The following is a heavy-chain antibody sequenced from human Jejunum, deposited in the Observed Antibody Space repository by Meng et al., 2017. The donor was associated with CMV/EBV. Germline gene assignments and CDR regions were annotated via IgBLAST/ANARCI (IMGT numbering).Heavy chain of an antibody. CDR2: ISSDGSST. J-gene: IGHJ4*02. Sequence: LRISCAASGFTFSSYWMHWVRQAPGEGLVWVSRISSDGSSTSYADSVKGRFTISRDNAKNTLYLQMNSLRAEDTAVYYCASNRGYWGQGTLVTVSS. V-gene: IGHV3-74*01. CDR1: GFTFSSYW. CDR3: ASNRGY.